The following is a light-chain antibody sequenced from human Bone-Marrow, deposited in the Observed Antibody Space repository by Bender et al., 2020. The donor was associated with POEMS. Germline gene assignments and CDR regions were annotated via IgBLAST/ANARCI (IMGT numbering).Light chain of an antibody. V-gene: IGLV2-23*02. CDR1: SSDIGGYDL. Sequence: QSALTQPASVSGSPGQSITISCTGTSSDIGGYDLVSWYQQHPGEAPKLMIYDVSNRPSGMSTRFSGSKSGNTASLTISGLQADDEADYYCSSYAGSNNLVFGGGTKLTVL. CDR3: SSYAGSNNLV. J-gene: IGLJ2*01. CDR2: DVS.